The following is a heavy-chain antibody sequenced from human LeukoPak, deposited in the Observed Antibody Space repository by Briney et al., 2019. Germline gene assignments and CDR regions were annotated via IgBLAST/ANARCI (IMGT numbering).Heavy chain of an antibody. J-gene: IGHJ4*02. D-gene: IGHD2-2*01. CDR3: TRESRPLCPFAH. CDR2: ISHGGTT. Sequence: PSETLSLTCVVSGGSIDITNYWSWVRQAPGKGLEWIGEISHGGTTNYNPSLRSRVAMSLDRANNQFSLSLTSVTAADTAVYYCTRESRPLCPFAHWGQGVLVTVSS. V-gene: IGHV4-4*02. CDR1: GGSIDITNY.